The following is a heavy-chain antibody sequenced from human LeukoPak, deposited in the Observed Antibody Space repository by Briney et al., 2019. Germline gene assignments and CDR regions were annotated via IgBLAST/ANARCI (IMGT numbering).Heavy chain of an antibody. J-gene: IGHJ4*02. CDR3: AKDGYSYGYDFDY. V-gene: IGHV3-7*03. D-gene: IGHD5-18*01. CDR2: IKHDESEK. CDR1: GFSFNSDW. Sequence: GGSLRLSCAASGFSFNSDWMDWVRQAPGKGLEWVANIKHDESEKNYLDSVKGRFTISRDNAQNSLYLQMNSLRAEDTAVYYCAKDGYSYGYDFDYWGQGTLVTVSS.